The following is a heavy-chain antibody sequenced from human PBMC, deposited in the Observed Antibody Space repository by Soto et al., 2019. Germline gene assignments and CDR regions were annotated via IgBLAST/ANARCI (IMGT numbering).Heavy chain of an antibody. CDR2: IVVGSGNT. V-gene: IGHV1-58*01. Sequence: ASVKGSCKASGFTFITSTVQWVRQARGQPLEWLGWIVVGSGNTIYAQNFQEGVTLTRDESTSTAYMELSSLRFEDTGVYYCAREGVRGMDVWGQGTTVTVSS. J-gene: IGHJ6*02. CDR1: GFTFITST. CDR3: AREGVRGMDV. D-gene: IGHD3-16*01.